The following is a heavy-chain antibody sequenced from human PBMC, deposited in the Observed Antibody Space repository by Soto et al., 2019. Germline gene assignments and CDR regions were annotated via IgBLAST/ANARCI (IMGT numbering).Heavy chain of an antibody. Sequence: ASVKVSCKASGYTFTGYYMHWVRQAPGQGLEWMGWINPNSGGTNYAQKFQGRVTMTRDTSISTAYMELSRLRSDDTAVYYCARDRGDTAMVLLGAFDIWGQGTMVTVSS. J-gene: IGHJ3*02. CDR3: ARDRGDTAMVLLGAFDI. CDR1: GYTFTGYY. V-gene: IGHV1-2*02. D-gene: IGHD5-18*01. CDR2: INPNSGGT.